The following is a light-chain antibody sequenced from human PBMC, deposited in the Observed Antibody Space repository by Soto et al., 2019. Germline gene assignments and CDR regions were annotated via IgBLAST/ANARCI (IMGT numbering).Light chain of an antibody. CDR2: DAS. CDR1: QSIFTW. V-gene: IGKV1-5*01. J-gene: IGKJ1*01. CDR3: QQYNSYST. Sequence: DLQMTQSPSTLSASLGDRVTITCRASQSIFTWVAWYQQRPGKAPNLLIYDASSLQSGVPSRFSGSGSGTEFTLTISSLQPDDFATYFRQQYNSYSTFGQGTKVDIK.